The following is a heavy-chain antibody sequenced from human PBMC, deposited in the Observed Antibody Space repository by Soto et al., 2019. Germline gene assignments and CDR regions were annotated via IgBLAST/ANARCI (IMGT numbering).Heavy chain of an antibody. CDR3: TRDASRDSSARGWFDP. D-gene: IGHD6-13*01. V-gene: IGHV3-21*01. CDR1: GFTFRSFT. CDR2: ISGNSAYI. J-gene: IGHJ5*02. Sequence: GSLRLSCAASGFTFRSFTMNWVRQAPGKGLEWVSTISGNSAYIYYTDALRGRFTISRDNAKNSLHLQMNSLRAEDTAVYYCTRDASRDSSARGWFDPWGPGTLVTVSS.